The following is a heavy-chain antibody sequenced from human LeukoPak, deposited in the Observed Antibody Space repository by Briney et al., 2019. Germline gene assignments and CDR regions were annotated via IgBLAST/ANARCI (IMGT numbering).Heavy chain of an antibody. CDR3: ARDLWGWGSDYLDY. J-gene: IGHJ4*02. CDR2: ISPNSGAT. Sequence: ASVKVSCKASGYTFTDYYVHWVRLVPGQRLEWVGRISPNSGATNYAEKFRGRVTMARDTSINTVYMEMSSLRSDDTAVYYCARDLWGWGSDYLDYWGQGTLVTVSS. V-gene: IGHV1-2*06. CDR1: GYTFTDYY. D-gene: IGHD4/OR15-4a*01.